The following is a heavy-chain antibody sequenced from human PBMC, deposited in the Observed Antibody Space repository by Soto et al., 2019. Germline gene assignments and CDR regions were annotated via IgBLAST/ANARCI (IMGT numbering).Heavy chain of an antibody. D-gene: IGHD2-15*01. Sequence: SVKVSCKASGGILSAHPISWVRQAPGQGLEWMGGTGSGTGPGNHAQKFQGRLTVTADKSTSTVYMELTNLSSEDTAVYYCARRHSGGFFRFFDSWGQGTLVTVSS. J-gene: IGHJ4*02. V-gene: IGHV1-69*06. CDR2: TGSGTGPG. CDR1: GGILSAHP. CDR3: ARRHSGGFFRFFDS.